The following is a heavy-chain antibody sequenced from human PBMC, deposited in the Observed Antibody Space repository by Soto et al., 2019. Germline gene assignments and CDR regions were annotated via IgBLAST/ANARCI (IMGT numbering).Heavy chain of an antibody. Sequence: GGSLRLSCAASGFTFSSYAMSWVRQAPGKGLEWVSAISGSGGSTYYADSVKGRFTISRDNSKNTLYLQMNSLRAEDTAVYYCAKASTWGNYYYGMDVWGQGTTVTVSS. D-gene: IGHD3-16*01. CDR1: GFTFSSYA. J-gene: IGHJ6*02. CDR3: AKASTWGNYYYGMDV. CDR2: ISGSGGST. V-gene: IGHV3-23*01.